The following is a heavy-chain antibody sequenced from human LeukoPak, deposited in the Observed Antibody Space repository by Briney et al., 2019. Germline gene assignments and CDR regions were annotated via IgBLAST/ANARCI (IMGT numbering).Heavy chain of an antibody. V-gene: IGHV1-18*01. J-gene: IGHJ4*02. CDR1: GYTFTSYG. D-gene: IGHD4-23*01. CDR3: AREKYLVVTPIDY. CDR2: ISAYNGNT. Sequence: ASVKVSCKASGYTFTSYGISWVRQAPGQGLEWMGWISAYNGNTNYAQRLQGRVTMTTDTSTSTAYIELRSLRSDDTAVYYCAREKYLVVTPIDYWGQGTLVTVSS.